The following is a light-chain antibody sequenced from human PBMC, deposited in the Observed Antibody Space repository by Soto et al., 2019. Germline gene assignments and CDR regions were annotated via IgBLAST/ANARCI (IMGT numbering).Light chain of an antibody. CDR1: QSVLYSSYNKSY. CDR3: QQYYSTLIT. V-gene: IGKV4-1*01. Sequence: DIALTQSPDSLALSLGERDTMNCKSSQSVLYSSYNKSYLAWYQVKPGRPPKLLFSWASTREYGVTDRFSGSGSGTDFTLTISSLQAEDVAFYYCQQYYSTLITFGQGTRLEIK. J-gene: IGKJ5*01. CDR2: WAS.